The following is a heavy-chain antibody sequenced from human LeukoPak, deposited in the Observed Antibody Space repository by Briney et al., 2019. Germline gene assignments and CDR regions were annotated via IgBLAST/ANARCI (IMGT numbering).Heavy chain of an antibody. J-gene: IGHJ4*02. CDR2: INPNSGGT. Sequence: GASVKVSCKASGYTFTGYYMHWVRQAPGQGLEWMGWINPNSGGTNYAQKFQGRVTMTRDTSISTAYMELSRLRSDDTAVYYCARAIFTSGPGVWNYWGQGTLVTVSS. V-gene: IGHV1-2*02. CDR1: GYTFTGYY. D-gene: IGHD1-26*01. CDR3: ARAIFTSGPGVWNY.